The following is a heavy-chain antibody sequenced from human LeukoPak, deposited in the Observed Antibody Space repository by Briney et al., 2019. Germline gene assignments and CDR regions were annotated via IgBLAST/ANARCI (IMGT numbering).Heavy chain of an antibody. CDR3: ARVDAYSSGWYEDY. J-gene: IGHJ4*02. CDR2: ISAYNGNT. D-gene: IGHD6-19*01. V-gene: IGHV1-18*01. CDR1: GYTFTSYG. Sequence: ASVKVSCKASGYTFTSYGISWVRQAPGRGLEWMGWISAYNGNTNYAQKLQGRVTMTTDTSTSTAYMELRSLRSDDTAVYYCARVDAYSSGWYEDYWGQGTLVTVSS.